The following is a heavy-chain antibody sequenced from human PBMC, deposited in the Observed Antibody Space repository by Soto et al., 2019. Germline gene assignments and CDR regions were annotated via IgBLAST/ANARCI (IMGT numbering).Heavy chain of an antibody. CDR1: GGSISSSNYL. D-gene: IGHD2-15*01. V-gene: IGHV4-39*01. J-gene: IGHJ4*02. CDR2: IYSSGNT. Sequence: PSETLSLTCTVSGGSISSSNYLWGWIRQPPGKGLEWIANIYSSGNTQYNPSLKSRVTISIDTSKNQFSLNLSSVTAADTAVFYFLRQGGGGRSSHYWGPATLVSV. CDR3: LRQGGGGRSSHY.